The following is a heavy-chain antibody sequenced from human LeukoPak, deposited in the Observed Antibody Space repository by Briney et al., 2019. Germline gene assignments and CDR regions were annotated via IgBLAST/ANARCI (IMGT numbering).Heavy chain of an antibody. D-gene: IGHD2-15*01. CDR3: ARDCIGCHGFDY. V-gene: IGHV1-18*01. Sequence: GASVKVSCKASGYTFISYGISWVRQAPGQGLEWMGWISAYNGNTNYAQKFQGRVTMTTDTSTSTAYMELRSLRFDDTAVYYCARDCIGCHGFDYWGQGTLVTVSS. CDR1: GYTFISYG. J-gene: IGHJ4*02. CDR2: ISAYNGNT.